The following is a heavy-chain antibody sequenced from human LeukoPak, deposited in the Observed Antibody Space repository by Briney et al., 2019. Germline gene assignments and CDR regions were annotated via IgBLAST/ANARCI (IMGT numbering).Heavy chain of an antibody. CDR3: ARDLTVDTAMGIGY. CDR1: GGSISSYY. V-gene: IGHV4-59*01. D-gene: IGHD5-18*01. CDR2: IYYSGST. Sequence: SETLSLTCTVSGGSISSYYWSWIRQPPGKGLEWIGYIYYSGSTNYNPSLKSRVTISVDTSKNQFSLKLSSVTAADTAVYYCARDLTVDTAMGIGYWGQGTLVTVSS. J-gene: IGHJ4*02.